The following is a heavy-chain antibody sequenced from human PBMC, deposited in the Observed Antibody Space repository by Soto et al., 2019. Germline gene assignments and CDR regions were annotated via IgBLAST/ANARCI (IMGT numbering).Heavy chain of an antibody. CDR2: IYGGGNGP. CDR1: GFTFSDFA. CDR3: AKMEGMDPWAYSFDY. D-gene: IGHD2-2*03. Sequence: EVQVLESGGGLVQPGWSLRLSCAATGFTFSDFAMSWVRQAPGKRLEWVSRIYGGGNGPHYADSVKGRVTISRDNSKNTLYLQMNSLRAEDTAVYYCAKMEGMDPWAYSFDYWGQGTLVTVSS. J-gene: IGHJ4*02. V-gene: IGHV3-23*01.